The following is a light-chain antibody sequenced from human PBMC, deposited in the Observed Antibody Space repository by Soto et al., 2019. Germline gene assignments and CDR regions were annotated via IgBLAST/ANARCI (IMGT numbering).Light chain of an antibody. CDR1: QDISNY. V-gene: IGKV1-33*01. CDR3: QQFDNIMFT. CDR2: DAS. J-gene: IGKJ3*01. Sequence: DIQMTQSPSSLSASVGDRVTITCRASQDISNYLNWYQQKPGKAPKLLIKDASTLETGVPSRFRGRGSGTEFTFTINSLQPEDVATYYCQQFDNIMFTFGPGTKVEIK.